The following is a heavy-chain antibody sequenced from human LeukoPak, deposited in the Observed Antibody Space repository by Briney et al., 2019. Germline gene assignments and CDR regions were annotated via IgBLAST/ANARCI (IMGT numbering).Heavy chain of an antibody. CDR3: ARVAYYGSGSYYHQYYYYYMDV. J-gene: IGHJ6*03. Sequence: ASVKVSCKASGRTFSSYAISWVRQAPGQGLEWMRGIVPIFGTANYAQKFQGRVTITADESTSTAYMELSSLRSEDTAVYYCARVAYYGSGSYYHQYYYYYMDVWGKGTTVTISS. D-gene: IGHD3-10*01. CDR2: IVPIFGTA. CDR1: GRTFSSYA. V-gene: IGHV1-69*13.